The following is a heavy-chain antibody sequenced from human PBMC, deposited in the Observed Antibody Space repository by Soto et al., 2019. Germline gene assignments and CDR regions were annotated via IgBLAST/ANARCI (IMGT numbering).Heavy chain of an antibody. V-gene: IGHV3-23*01. CDR2: ISGSGGST. CDR1: GFTFSSYA. J-gene: IGHJ4*02. CDR3: AKDDRYCSGRSCQIHDY. Sequence: GGSLILSCAASGFTFSSYAMSWVRQAPGKGLEWVSAISGSGGSTYYADSVKGRFTISRDNSKNTLYLQMNSLRAEDTAVYYCAKDDRYCSGRSCQIHDYWGQGTLVTVSS. D-gene: IGHD2-15*01.